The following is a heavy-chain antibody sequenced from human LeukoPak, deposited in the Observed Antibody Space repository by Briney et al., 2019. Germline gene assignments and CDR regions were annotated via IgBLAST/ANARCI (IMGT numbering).Heavy chain of an antibody. CDR1: GFTFSDVW. D-gene: IGHD2-15*01. J-gene: IGHJ3*02. Sequence: GGSLRLSCAASGFTFSDVWMTWVRQAPGKGLERVGRIKRKIDGETTEYAAPVRGRFTISRDDSKDTVYLQMNSLKTEDTALYYCATGDCNSGSCHGFDIWGQGTMVTVSS. CDR3: ATGDCNSGSCHGFDI. CDR2: IKRKIDGETT. V-gene: IGHV3-15*01.